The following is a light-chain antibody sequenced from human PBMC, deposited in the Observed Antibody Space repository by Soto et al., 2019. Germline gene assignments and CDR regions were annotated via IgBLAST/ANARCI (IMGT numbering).Light chain of an antibody. Sequence: QSVLTQPPSASGTPGQRVTISCSGSSSSIGNNYGYWYQQLPGAAPKLLIYRNNQRPSGVPDRFSGSKSGTSASLAISGLRSEDEADYYCAAWDDSLSGVVFGGGTKVTVL. CDR2: RNN. J-gene: IGLJ3*02. CDR1: SSSIGNNY. V-gene: IGLV1-47*01. CDR3: AAWDDSLSGVV.